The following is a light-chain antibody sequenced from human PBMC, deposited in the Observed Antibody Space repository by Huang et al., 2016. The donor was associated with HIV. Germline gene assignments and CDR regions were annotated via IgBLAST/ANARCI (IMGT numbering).Light chain of an antibody. CDR3: QQYHNWPYT. CDR1: QSVATN. V-gene: IGKV3-15*01. J-gene: IGKJ2*01. Sequence: EIIMTQSPATLSLSPGEGASLSCRANQSVATNLAWYLHRPGQGPRSLIFGASTRASGLPGRFSGSGSGTQFTLTVSGLQSEDFAVYYCQQYHNWPYTFGQGTKLEI. CDR2: GAS.